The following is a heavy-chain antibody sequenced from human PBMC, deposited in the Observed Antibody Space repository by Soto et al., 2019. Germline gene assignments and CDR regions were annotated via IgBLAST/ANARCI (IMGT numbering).Heavy chain of an antibody. J-gene: IGHJ4*02. V-gene: IGHV3-30*18. CDR3: AKEYGSSGYRHPYFDY. CDR2: ISYDGSNK. Sequence: PGGSLRLSCAASGFTFSSYGMHWVRQAPGKGLEWVAVISYDGSNKYYADSVKGRFTISRDNSKNTLYLQMNSLRAEDTAVYYCAKEYGSSGYRHPYFDYWGQGTLVTV. D-gene: IGHD3-22*01. CDR1: GFTFSSYG.